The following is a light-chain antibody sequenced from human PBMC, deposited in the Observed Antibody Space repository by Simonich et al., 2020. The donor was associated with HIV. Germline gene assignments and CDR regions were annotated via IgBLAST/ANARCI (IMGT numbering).Light chain of an antibody. CDR3: CSYASSSIYV. J-gene: IGLJ1*01. CDR2: EGS. V-gene: IGLV2-23*01. Sequence: QSALTQPASVSGSPGQSITISCTGTRRDVGSYNLVSWYQQHPGKAPKLMIYEGSKRPSWVSNRFSGSKSGNTASLTISGLQAEDEGDYYCCSYASSSIYVFGTGTKVTVL. CDR1: RRDVGSYNL.